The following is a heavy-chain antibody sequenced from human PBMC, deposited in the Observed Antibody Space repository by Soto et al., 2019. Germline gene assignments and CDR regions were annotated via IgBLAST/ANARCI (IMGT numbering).Heavy chain of an antibody. CDR1: GFIFNSYA. Sequence: PGGSLRLSCAASGFIFNSYAMNWVRQAPGKGLEWVSAISGSGGSAYYADSVKGRFTISRDNSKNTLYLQMNSLRAEDTAVYYCAKGLSTTLFDYWGQGTLVTVSS. D-gene: IGHD4-4*01. V-gene: IGHV3-23*01. CDR2: ISGSGGSA. CDR3: AKGLSTTLFDY. J-gene: IGHJ4*02.